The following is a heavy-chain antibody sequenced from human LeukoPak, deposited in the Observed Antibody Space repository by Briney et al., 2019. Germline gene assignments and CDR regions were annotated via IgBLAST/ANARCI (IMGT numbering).Heavy chain of an antibody. J-gene: IGHJ5*02. D-gene: IGHD2-2*01. V-gene: IGHV4-39*07. Sequence: SETLSLTCSVSGGSIGSSSYYWGWIRQPPGKGLEWIGSIYYSGSTYYNPSLKSRVTISVDTSKNQFSLKLSSVTAADTAVYYCARVIVVVPAAMSEVSWFDPWGQGTLVTVSS. CDR1: GGSIGSSSYY. CDR2: IYYSGST. CDR3: ARVIVVVPAAMSEVSWFDP.